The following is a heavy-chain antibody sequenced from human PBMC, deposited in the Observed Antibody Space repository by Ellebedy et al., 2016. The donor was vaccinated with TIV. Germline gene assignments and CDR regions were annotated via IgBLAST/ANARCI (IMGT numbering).Heavy chain of an antibody. D-gene: IGHD6-13*01. J-gene: IGHJ4*02. Sequence: ASVKVSCKASGYTFTSYAMNWVRQAPGQGLEWMGWINTNTGNPTYAQGFTGRFVFSLDTSVNTAYLQISSLKAEDTAVYYCARVLSLTPIAAAGTIGYWGQGTLVTVSS. CDR1: GYTFTSYA. V-gene: IGHV7-4-1*02. CDR2: INTNTGNP. CDR3: ARVLSLTPIAAAGTIGY.